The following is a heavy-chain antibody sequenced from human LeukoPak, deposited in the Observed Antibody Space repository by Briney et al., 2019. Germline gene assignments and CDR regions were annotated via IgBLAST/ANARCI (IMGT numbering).Heavy chain of an antibody. Sequence: GGSLRLSCAASGFTFSSYGIHWVRQAPGKGLEWVSYISSSGSTIYYADSVKGRFTISRDNAKNSLYLQMNSLRAEDTAVYYCARDQVDYGDYTGSDAFDIWGQGTMVTVSS. J-gene: IGHJ3*02. CDR3: ARDQVDYGDYTGSDAFDI. CDR1: GFTFSSYG. D-gene: IGHD4-17*01. CDR2: ISSSGSTI. V-gene: IGHV3-48*04.